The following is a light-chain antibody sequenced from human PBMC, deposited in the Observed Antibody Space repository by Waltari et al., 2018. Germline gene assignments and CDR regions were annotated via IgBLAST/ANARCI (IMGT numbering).Light chain of an antibody. CDR2: RTS. V-gene: IGKV1-12*01. J-gene: IGKJ2*01. Sequence: DIQMTQSPSSVSASVGDRVTITCRASQGISSYLAWYQQKAGKAPKLLIYRTSTLQSGVPSRFSGSGSGTDFTLTISSLQPEDFATYYCQQYNSYSYTFGQGTKLEIK. CDR1: QGISSY. CDR3: QQYNSYSYT.